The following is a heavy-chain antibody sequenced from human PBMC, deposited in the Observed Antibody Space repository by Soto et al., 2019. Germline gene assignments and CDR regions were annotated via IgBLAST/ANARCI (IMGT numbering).Heavy chain of an antibody. CDR1: GIIFRNYA. J-gene: IGHJ4*02. V-gene: IGHV3-23*01. D-gene: IGHD3-9*01. Sequence: GGSLRLSCATSGIIFRNYAMGWVRQAPGKGLEWVSAISGSGDSTYYADSVKGRFTISRDNSKNTLYLQMNSLRVEDTAIFYCAKKAEKHFDWMFYVDSWGQGTLVTVSS. CDR2: ISGSGDST. CDR3: AKKAEKHFDWMFYVDS.